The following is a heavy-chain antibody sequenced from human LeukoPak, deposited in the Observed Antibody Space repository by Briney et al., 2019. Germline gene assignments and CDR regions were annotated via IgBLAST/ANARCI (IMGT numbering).Heavy chain of an antibody. Sequence: PGGSLRLSCAASGFTFSSYAMSWVRQAPGKGLEWVSAISGSGGSTYYADSVKGRLTISRDNSKNTLYLQMNSLRAEDTAVYYCAKVGSSGYLIGYWGQGTLVTVSS. D-gene: IGHD3-22*01. V-gene: IGHV3-23*01. CDR3: AKVGSSGYLIGY. CDR2: ISGSGGST. CDR1: GFTFSSYA. J-gene: IGHJ4*02.